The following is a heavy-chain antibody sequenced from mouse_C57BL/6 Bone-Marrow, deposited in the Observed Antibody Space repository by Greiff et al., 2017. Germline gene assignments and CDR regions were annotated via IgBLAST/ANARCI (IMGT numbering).Heavy chain of an antibody. CDR1: GYTFTDYY. CDR2: MNPNNGGT. D-gene: IGHD2-4*01. V-gene: IGHV1-26*01. CDR3: ARGHYDYEGDAMDY. Sequence: EVKLQQSGPELVKPGASVKISCKASGYTFTDYYMNWVKQSHGKSLEWIGDMNPNNGGTSYNQKFKGKATLTVAKSSSTAYMELRSLTSEDSAVYYCARGHYDYEGDAMDYWGQGTSVTVSS. J-gene: IGHJ4*01.